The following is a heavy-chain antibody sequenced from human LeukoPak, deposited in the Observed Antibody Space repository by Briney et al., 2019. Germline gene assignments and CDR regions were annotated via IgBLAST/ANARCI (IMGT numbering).Heavy chain of an antibody. J-gene: IGHJ5*02. CDR2: IYTSGST. CDR3: ARAKDNWSYPGGWFDP. CDR1: GGSISSYY. D-gene: IGHD1-20*01. Sequence: SETLSLTCTVSGGSISSYYWSWIRQPAGKGLEWIGRIYTSGSTNYNPSLKSRVTMSVDTSKNQFSLKLSSVTAADTAVYYCARAKDNWSYPGGWFDPWGQGTLVTVSS. V-gene: IGHV4-4*07.